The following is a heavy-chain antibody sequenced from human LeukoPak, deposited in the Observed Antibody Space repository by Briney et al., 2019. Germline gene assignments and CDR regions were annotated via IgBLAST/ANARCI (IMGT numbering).Heavy chain of an antibody. CDR1: GGSISGSNW. V-gene: IGHV4-4*02. CDR3: AGKKEVVGFDY. J-gene: IGHJ4*02. Sequence: SGTLSLTCAVSGGSISGSNWWSWVRQPPGKGLEWIGEIYHSGSTNYNSSLKSRVTTSVDKSKNQFSLKLSSVTAADTAVYYCAGKKEVVGFDYWGQGTLVTVSS. D-gene: IGHD1-26*01. CDR2: IYHSGST.